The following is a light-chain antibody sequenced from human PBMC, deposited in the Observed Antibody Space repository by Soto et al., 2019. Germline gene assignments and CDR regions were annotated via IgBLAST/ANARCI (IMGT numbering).Light chain of an antibody. Sequence: QSVLTQPPSVSAAPGQKVTISCSGSSSNIGGNSVSWYQQLPGTAPKLLIYDDNKRPSGIPDRFSGSKSGTSASLAINGLQSGDEADYYCGAWDESLNGYVFGTGTKVTVL. CDR1: SSNIGGNS. J-gene: IGLJ1*01. CDR3: GAWDESLNGYV. CDR2: DDN. V-gene: IGLV1-51*01.